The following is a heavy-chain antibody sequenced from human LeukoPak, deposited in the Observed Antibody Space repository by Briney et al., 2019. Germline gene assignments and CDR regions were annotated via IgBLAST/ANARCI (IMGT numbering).Heavy chain of an antibody. V-gene: IGHV1-8*01. J-gene: IGHJ4*02. CDR1: GYTFTSYD. CDR2: MNPNSGNT. Sequence: ASVKVSCKASGYTFTSYDINWVRQATGQGLEWMGWMNPNSGNTGYAQKFQGRVTMTRNTSISTAYMELSSLRSEDTAVYYCATEVAAAGMSYFDYWGQGTLVTVPS. CDR3: ATEVAAAGMSYFDY. D-gene: IGHD6-13*01.